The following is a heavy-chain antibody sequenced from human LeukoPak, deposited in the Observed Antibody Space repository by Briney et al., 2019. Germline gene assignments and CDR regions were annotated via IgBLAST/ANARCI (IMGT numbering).Heavy chain of an antibody. J-gene: IGHJ5*02. V-gene: IGHV4-59*01. Sequence: SETLSLTCTVSGGSIGSYYWSWLRQPPGKGLEWIGYIYYSGSTNYNPSLKSRVTISVDTSKNQFSLKLSSVTAADTAVYYCARGQGYSYGYEWFDPWGQGTLVTVSS. CDR2: IYYSGST. D-gene: IGHD5-18*01. CDR1: GGSIGSYY. CDR3: ARGQGYSYGYEWFDP.